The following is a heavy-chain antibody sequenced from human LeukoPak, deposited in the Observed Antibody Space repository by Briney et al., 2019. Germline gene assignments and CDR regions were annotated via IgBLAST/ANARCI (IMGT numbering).Heavy chain of an antibody. CDR1: GYTFTGYH. Sequence: ASVKVSCKASGYTFTGYHMHWVRQAPGQGLEWMGRINPNSGDTNYAQKFQGRVAMTRDTSISTAFMELTRLRSDDTAVYYCAKDKAWGAVAKTFDYWGQGTLVTVSS. CDR2: INPNSGDT. J-gene: IGHJ4*02. V-gene: IGHV1-2*06. CDR3: AKDKAWGAVAKTFDY. D-gene: IGHD6-19*01.